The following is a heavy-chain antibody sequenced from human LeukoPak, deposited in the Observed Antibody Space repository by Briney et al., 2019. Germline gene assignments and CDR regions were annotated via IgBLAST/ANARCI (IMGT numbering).Heavy chain of an antibody. CDR1: GYTFTSYD. Sequence: ASVKVSCKASGYTFTSYDINWVRQATGQGLEWMGWISAYNGNTNYVRKLQGRVTMTTDTSATTAYMELRSLTSDDTAVYYCARDRCHWGSCVWGGFDVWGPGTLVTVSS. V-gene: IGHV1-18*01. J-gene: IGHJ3*01. CDR2: ISAYNGNT. CDR3: ARDRCHWGSCVWGGFDV. D-gene: IGHD7-27*01.